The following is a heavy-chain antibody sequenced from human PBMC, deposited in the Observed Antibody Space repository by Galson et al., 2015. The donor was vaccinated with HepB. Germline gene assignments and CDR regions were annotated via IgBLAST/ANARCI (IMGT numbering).Heavy chain of an antibody. CDR3: AKALKQWELTSPANYFDY. V-gene: IGHV3-23*01. CDR1: GFTFSSYA. Sequence: SLRLSCAASGFTFSSYAMSWVRQAPGKGLEWVSAISGSGGSTYYADSVKGRFTISRDNSKNTLYLQMNSLRAEDTAVYYCAKALKQWELTSPANYFDYWGQGTLVTVSS. CDR2: ISGSGGST. J-gene: IGHJ4*02. D-gene: IGHD1-26*01.